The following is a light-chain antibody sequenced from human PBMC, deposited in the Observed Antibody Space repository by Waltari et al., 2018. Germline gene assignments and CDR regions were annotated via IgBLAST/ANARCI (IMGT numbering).Light chain of an antibody. CDR2: RGD. CDR1: ASNIGGNL. Sequence: QSVLTQPPSASGTPGQSVTISCSGGASNIGGNLVTWYQQLPGKAPKLLIYRGDLRPSGVPDRFSGSKSGTSASLAISGLQSEDEADYFCASWDDSLNGHWVFGGGTKVTVL. CDR3: ASWDDSLNGHWV. J-gene: IGLJ3*02. V-gene: IGLV1-44*01.